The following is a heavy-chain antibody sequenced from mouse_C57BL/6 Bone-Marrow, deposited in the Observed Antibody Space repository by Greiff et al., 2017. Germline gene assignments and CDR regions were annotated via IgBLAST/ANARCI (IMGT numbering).Heavy chain of an antibody. D-gene: IGHD1-1*01. V-gene: IGHV1-47*01. CDR1: GYTFTTYP. CDR2: FHPNNDDT. J-gene: IGHJ3*01. Sequence: VKLQQSGAELVKPGASVKMSCKASGYTFTTYPIGWMKQNHGKSLEWIGNFHPNNDDTKYNEKFKGKATLTVEKSSSTVYLELSRLTSDDSAVYCCAKRTTVVPFAYWGQGTLVTVSA. CDR3: AKRTTVVPFAY.